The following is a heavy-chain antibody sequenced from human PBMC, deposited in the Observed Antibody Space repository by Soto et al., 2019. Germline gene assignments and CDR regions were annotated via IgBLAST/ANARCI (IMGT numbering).Heavy chain of an antibody. CDR2: IYYSGST. Sequence: SETLSLTCTVSGCSISSYYWSWIRQPPGKGLEWIGYIYYSGSTNYNPSLKSRVTISVDTSKNQFSLKLSSVTAADTAVYYCARDNPDYGDYPFFDYWGQGTLVTVSS. CDR1: GCSISSYY. J-gene: IGHJ4*02. V-gene: IGHV4-59*01. CDR3: ARDNPDYGDYPFFDY. D-gene: IGHD4-17*01.